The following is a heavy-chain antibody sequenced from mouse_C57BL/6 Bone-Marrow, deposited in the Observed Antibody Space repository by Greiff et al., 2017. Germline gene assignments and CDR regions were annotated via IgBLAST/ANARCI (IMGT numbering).Heavy chain of an antibody. J-gene: IGHJ3*01. CDR2: INYDGSST. D-gene: IGHD2-2*01. CDR3: AREGDYYGYDGAWFAY. V-gene: IGHV5-16*01. CDR1: GFTFSDYY. Sequence: EVMLVESEGGLVQPGSSMKLSCTASGFTFSDYYMAWVRQVPEKGLEWVANINYDGSSTYYLDSLKSRFIISRDNAKNNLYLQMSRLKSEDTATYYCAREGDYYGYDGAWFAYWGQGTLVTVSA.